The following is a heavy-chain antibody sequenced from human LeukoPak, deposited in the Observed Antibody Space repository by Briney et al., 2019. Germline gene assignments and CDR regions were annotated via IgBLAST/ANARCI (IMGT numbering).Heavy chain of an antibody. D-gene: IGHD4-17*01. CDR2: ISGSGGST. CDR1: GFTFSTYA. CDR3: AKNRTVLWATVTGFDY. J-gene: IGHJ4*02. V-gene: IGHV3-23*01. Sequence: GGSLRLSCAASGFTFSTYAMSWVRQAPGKGLEWVSAISGSGGSTYYADSVKGRFTISRDNSKNTLTLQMNSLRAEDTAVYYCAKNRTVLWATVTGFDYWGQGTLVTVSS.